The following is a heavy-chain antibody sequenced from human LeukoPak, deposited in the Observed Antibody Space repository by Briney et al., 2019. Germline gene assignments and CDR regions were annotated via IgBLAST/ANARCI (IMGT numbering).Heavy chain of an antibody. D-gene: IGHD2-21*02. V-gene: IGHV3-30*01. CDR1: GFTFSSYA. CDR3: AREGRETAIPCYFDY. J-gene: IGHJ4*02. CDR2: ISYDGSNK. Sequence: GGSLRLSCAASGFTFSSYAMHWVRQAPGKGLEWVAVISYDGSNKYYVDSVKGRFTISRDSSKNTLYLQMNSLRAEDTAVYYCAREGRETAIPCYFDYWGQGTLVTVSS.